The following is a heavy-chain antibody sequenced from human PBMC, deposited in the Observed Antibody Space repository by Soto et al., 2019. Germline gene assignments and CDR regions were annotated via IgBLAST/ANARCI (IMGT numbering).Heavy chain of an antibody. V-gene: IGHV2-70*13. D-gene: IGHD1-20*01. Sequence: SGPTLVNPTETLTLTCTFSGFSLTSPGMCVSWIRQSPGKALEWLALIERDDDDKYYSTSLKTRLTISKDTRKNQVVLTMANMEPADTATYYCARSIRGPRRFNGMDVWG. CDR3: ARSIRGPRRFNGMDV. J-gene: IGHJ6*02. CDR1: GFSLTSPGMC. CDR2: IERDDDDK.